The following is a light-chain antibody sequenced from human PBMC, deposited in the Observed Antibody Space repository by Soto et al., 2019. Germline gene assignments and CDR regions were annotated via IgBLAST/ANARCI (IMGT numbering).Light chain of an antibody. Sequence: EIVMTQSPATLSVSPGERATLSCRASQSVSSNLAWFQQKPGQAPRPLIYGASTRDTGIPARLSGSGSGTAFTLTISSLQSEDFAVYHCQQYNKWPPTFGQGTKVDVK. CDR1: QSVSSN. J-gene: IGKJ1*01. V-gene: IGKV3-15*01. CDR2: GAS. CDR3: QQYNKWPPT.